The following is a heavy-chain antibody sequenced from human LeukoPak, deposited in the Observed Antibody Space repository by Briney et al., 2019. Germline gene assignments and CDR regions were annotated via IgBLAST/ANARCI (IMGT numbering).Heavy chain of an antibody. J-gene: IGHJ6*03. CDR3: ARGGESRISIFGVVTGSQHYYYYMDV. V-gene: IGHV3-20*04. CDR2: INWNGGST. D-gene: IGHD3-3*01. CDR1: GFTFDDYG. Sequence: GGSLRLSCAASGFTFDDYGMSWVRQAPGKGLEWVSGINWNGGSTGYADSVKGRFTISRDNAKNSLYLQMNSLRAEDTAVYYCARGGESRISIFGVVTGSQHYYYYMDVWGKGTTVTVSS.